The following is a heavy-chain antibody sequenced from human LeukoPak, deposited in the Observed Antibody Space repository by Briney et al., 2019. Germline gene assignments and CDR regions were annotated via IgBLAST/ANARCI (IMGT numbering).Heavy chain of an antibody. Sequence: GGSLRLSCAASGFTFSRYWMHWIRQAPGKGLMWVSRISPDGSTTLYADSVKGRFTISRDNAKNTLYLHMDSLRAEDTAVYYCAKDGEDLGQGTLVTVSS. CDR3: AKDGED. J-gene: IGHJ4*02. CDR1: GFTFSRYW. V-gene: IGHV3-74*03. D-gene: IGHD2-21*01. CDR2: ISPDGSTT.